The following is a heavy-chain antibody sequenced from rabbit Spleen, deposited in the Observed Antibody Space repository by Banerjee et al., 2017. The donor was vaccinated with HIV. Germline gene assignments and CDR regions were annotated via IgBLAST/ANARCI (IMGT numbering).Heavy chain of an antibody. J-gene: IGHJ6*01. V-gene: IGHV1S45*01. CDR1: GFSFSSRYY. CDR3: ARDTSSSFSSYGMDL. Sequence: QEQLEESGGDLVKPGASLTLTCTASGFSFSSRYYMCWVRQAPGKGLEWIACIYSGSSGDTYYASWAKGRFTISKTSSTTVTLQMTSLTAADTATYFCARDTSSSFSSYGMDLWGQGTLVTVS. CDR2: IYSGSSGDT. D-gene: IGHD1-1*01.